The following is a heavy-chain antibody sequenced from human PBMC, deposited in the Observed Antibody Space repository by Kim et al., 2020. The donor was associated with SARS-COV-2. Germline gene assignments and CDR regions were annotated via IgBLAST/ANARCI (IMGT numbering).Heavy chain of an antibody. V-gene: IGHV3-23*01. Sequence: GESLKISCAASGFTFSSYAMSWVRQAPGKGLEWVSAISGSGGSTYYADSVKGRFTISRDNSKNTLYLQMNSLRAEDTAVYYCAKDQGQGYSYRNWFDPWGQGTLVTVSS. CDR2: ISGSGGST. J-gene: IGHJ5*02. CDR3: AKDQGQGYSYRNWFDP. D-gene: IGHD5-18*01. CDR1: GFTFSSYA.